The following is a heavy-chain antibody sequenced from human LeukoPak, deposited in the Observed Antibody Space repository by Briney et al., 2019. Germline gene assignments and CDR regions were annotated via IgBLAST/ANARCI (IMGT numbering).Heavy chain of an antibody. V-gene: IGHV3-30*03. CDR2: IANDGRDK. D-gene: IGHD3-16*01. CDR3: AWGHYFDY. CDR1: GFTFSDYG. J-gene: IGHJ4*02. Sequence: GGSLRLSCAASGFTFSDYGMPWVRQAPGKGLEWVAVIANDGRDKKYADSVRGRFTISRDNSKNTVYLQMNSLRAEDTAVYYCAWGHYFDYWGQGTLVTVSS.